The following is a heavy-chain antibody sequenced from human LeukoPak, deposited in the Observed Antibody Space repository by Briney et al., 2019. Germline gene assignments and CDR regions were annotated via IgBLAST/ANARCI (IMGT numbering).Heavy chain of an antibody. V-gene: IGHV4-39*07. D-gene: IGHD5-18*01. J-gene: IGHJ5*02. CDR2: IYYSGST. Sequence: PSETLSLTCTVSGGSISSSSYYWGWIRQPPGKGLEWIGSIYYSGSTYYNPSLKSRVTISVDTSKNQFSLKLSSVTAADTAVYYCARTQSAMVTLYNWFDPWGQGTLVTVSS. CDR1: GGSISSSSYY. CDR3: ARTQSAMVTLYNWFDP.